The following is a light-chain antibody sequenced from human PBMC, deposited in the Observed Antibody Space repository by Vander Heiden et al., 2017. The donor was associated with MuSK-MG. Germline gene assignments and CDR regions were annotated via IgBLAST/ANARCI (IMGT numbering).Light chain of an antibody. CDR3: SSYTNSSTL. Sequence: QSTLSPPACVSGCPGQSITISCTGTSSDVGGYNYVSWYQQHPGKAPKLMIYDVSNRPSGVSNRFSGSKSGNTASLTISGLQAEDEADYYCSSYTNSSTLFGTGTKVTGL. CDR1: SSDVGGYNY. J-gene: IGLJ1*01. V-gene: IGLV2-14*03. CDR2: DVS.